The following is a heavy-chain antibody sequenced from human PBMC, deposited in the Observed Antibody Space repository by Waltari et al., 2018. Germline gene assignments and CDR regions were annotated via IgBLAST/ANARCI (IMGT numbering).Heavy chain of an antibody. D-gene: IGHD2-15*01. J-gene: IGHJ3*02. CDR1: GFTFDDFG. CDR3: ARKKAGLLDAFDI. CDR2: IWYDGSIQ. Sequence: QVQLVVSVGGVVQPGKSLRLSCEASGFTFDDFGMHWVRQAPGKGLQWVAVIWYDGSIQHYAESVKGRFTISRDNAENILNLEMSGLRVEDTAVYYCARKKAGLLDAFDIWGQGTMVTVSS. V-gene: IGHV3-33*01.